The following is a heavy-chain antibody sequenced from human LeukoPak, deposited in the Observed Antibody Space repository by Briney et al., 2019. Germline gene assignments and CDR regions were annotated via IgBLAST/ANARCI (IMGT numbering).Heavy chain of an antibody. Sequence: GGSLRLSCAASGFTFNIYGMNWVRQAPGKGLEWVSGIRGSGVETFYADSVKGRFTISRDNSKNTLYLQMNSLRVEDTAVYYCAKDRLGAMMYFDFWGQGTLVTVSS. CDR2: IRGSGVET. D-gene: IGHD1-26*01. CDR1: GFTFNIYG. J-gene: IGHJ4*02. V-gene: IGHV3-23*01. CDR3: AKDRLGAMMYFDF.